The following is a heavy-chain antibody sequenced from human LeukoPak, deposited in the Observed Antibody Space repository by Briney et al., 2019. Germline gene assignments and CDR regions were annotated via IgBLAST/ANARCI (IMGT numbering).Heavy chain of an antibody. CDR2: INPNSGGT. Sequence: ASVKVSCKASGYTFTGYYMHWVRQAPGQGLEWMGWINPNSGGTNYAQKFQGRVTMTRDTSISTAYMELSRLRSDDTAVYYCARDDIVVVPAANVGDYWGRGTLVTVSS. CDR3: ARDDIVVVPAANVGDY. V-gene: IGHV1-2*02. D-gene: IGHD2-2*01. J-gene: IGHJ4*02. CDR1: GYTFTGYY.